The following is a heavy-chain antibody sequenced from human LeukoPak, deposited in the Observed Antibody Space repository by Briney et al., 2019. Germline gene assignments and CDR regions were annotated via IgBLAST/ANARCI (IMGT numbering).Heavy chain of an antibody. CDR2: MNPNSGNT. CDR1: GGTFSNYA. CDR3: ARGRITMVRGVKRGVGYYYMDV. D-gene: IGHD3-10*01. Sequence: GASVKVSCKAFGGTFSNYALSWVRQAPGQGLEWMGWMNPNSGNTGYAQKFQGRVTITRNTSISTAYMELSSLRSEDTAVYYCARGRITMVRGVKRGVGYYYMDVWGKGTTVTVSS. V-gene: IGHV1-8*01. J-gene: IGHJ6*03.